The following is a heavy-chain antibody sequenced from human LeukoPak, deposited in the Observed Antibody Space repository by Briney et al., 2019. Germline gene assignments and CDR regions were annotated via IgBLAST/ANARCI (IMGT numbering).Heavy chain of an antibody. CDR3: ARVKYSGSYPHDY. CDR2: ISSSGSTI. Sequence: GGSLRLSCAASGFTFDDYAMHWIRQAPGKGLEWVSYISSSGSTIYYADSVKGRFTISRDNAKNSLYLQMNSLRAEDTALYYCARVKYSGSYPHDYWGQGTLVTVSS. J-gene: IGHJ4*02. D-gene: IGHD1-26*01. V-gene: IGHV3-11*04. CDR1: GFTFDDYA.